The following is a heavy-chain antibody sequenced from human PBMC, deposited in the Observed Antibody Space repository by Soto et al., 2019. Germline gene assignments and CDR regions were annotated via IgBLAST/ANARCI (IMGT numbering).Heavy chain of an antibody. CDR3: ARDGGYCSSTSCYDVMMEYYYYYMDV. J-gene: IGHJ6*03. Sequence: ASVKVSCKASGYTFTSYGIGWVRQAPGQGLEWMGWISAYNGNTNYAQKLQGRVTMTTDTSTSTAYMELRSLRSDDTAVYYCARDGGYCSSTSCYDVMMEYYYYYMDVWGKGTTVTVSS. D-gene: IGHD2-2*03. CDR2: ISAYNGNT. CDR1: GYTFTSYG. V-gene: IGHV1-18*01.